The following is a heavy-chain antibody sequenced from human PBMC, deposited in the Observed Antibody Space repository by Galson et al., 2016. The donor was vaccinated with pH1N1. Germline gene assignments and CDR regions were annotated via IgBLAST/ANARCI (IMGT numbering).Heavy chain of an antibody. D-gene: IGHD4-23*01. CDR2: IDWDDDK. J-gene: IGHJ4*02. CDR1: GFSLSASGMC. V-gene: IGHV2-70*01. CDR3: ARMVYGDNLKNFDY. Sequence: PALVKPTQTLTLTCTFSGFSLSASGMCVSWIRQPPGKALEWLALIDWDDDKYYSTSLKTRLTISKDTSKNQVVLTMTNMDPVDTATYYCARMVYGDNLKNFDYWGQGTLVTVSS.